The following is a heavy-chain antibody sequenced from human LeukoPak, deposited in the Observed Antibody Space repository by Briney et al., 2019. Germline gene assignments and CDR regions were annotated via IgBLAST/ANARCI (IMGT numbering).Heavy chain of an antibody. CDR2: VYPGDSDT. J-gene: IGHJ3*02. CDR3: ARRSYDILTGYSKDDAFDI. CDR1: GYSFTSYW. D-gene: IGHD3-9*01. V-gene: IGHV5-51*01. Sequence: GESLKISCKGSGYSFTSYWIGWVRQMPGKGLEWMGIVYPGDSDTRYSPSFRGQVTISADKSISTAYLQWSSLKASDTAMYYCARRSYDILTGYSKDDAFDIWGQGTMVTVSS.